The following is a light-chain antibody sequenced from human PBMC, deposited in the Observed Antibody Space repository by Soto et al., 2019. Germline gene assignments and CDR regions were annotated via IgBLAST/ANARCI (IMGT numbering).Light chain of an antibody. J-gene: IGKJ1*01. Sequence: DIQMTQSPSTLSASVGDRVTITCRASQSISSWLAWYQQKPGKAPKILIYKASSLESGVPSRFSGSGSGTEFTLTISSLQPDDFATYYCEQYNTWWTFGQGNKVEI. V-gene: IGKV1-5*03. CDR2: KAS. CDR3: EQYNTWWT. CDR1: QSISSW.